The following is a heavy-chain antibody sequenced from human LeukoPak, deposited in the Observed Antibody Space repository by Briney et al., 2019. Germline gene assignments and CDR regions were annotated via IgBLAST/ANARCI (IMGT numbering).Heavy chain of an antibody. CDR1: GGSISSSSYY. CDR3: ARQQPGPTYFDY. D-gene: IGHD6-13*01. CDR2: IYYSGST. Sequence: SETLSLTCTVSGGSISSSSYYWGWIRQPPGKGLEWIGSIYYSGSTYYNPSLKSRVTISVGTSKNQFSLKLSSVTAADTAVYYCARQQPGPTYFDYWGQGTLVTVSS. V-gene: IGHV4-39*01. J-gene: IGHJ4*02.